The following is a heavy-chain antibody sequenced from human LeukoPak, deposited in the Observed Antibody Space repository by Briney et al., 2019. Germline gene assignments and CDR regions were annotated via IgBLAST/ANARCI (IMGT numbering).Heavy chain of an antibody. J-gene: IGHJ4*02. CDR1: GGSFRSYY. Sequence: SETLSLTCTVSGGSFRSYYWSWIRHAPEKGLEWIGYIYYSGSTNYNPSLKSRVTISLDPSKNQFSLKLSSVTAADTAVYYCARSELLWFGGVNSGFDYWGQGTLVTVSS. V-gene: IGHV4-59*01. D-gene: IGHD3-10*01. CDR2: IYYSGST. CDR3: ARSELLWFGGVNSGFDY.